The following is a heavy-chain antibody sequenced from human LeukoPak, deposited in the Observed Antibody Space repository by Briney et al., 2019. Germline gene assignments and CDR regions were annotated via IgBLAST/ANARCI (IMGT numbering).Heavy chain of an antibody. J-gene: IGHJ6*03. D-gene: IGHD2-2*01. CDR3: AKKYRSVQYFYMDV. Sequence: PGGSLRLSCTVSGFTVSSNSMSWVRQAPGKGLEWVSAISGSGGSTYYADSVKGRFTISRDNSKNTLYLQMNSLRAEDTAVYYCAKKYRSVQYFYMDVWGKGTTVTISS. CDR2: ISGSGGST. CDR1: GFTVSSNS. V-gene: IGHV3-23*01.